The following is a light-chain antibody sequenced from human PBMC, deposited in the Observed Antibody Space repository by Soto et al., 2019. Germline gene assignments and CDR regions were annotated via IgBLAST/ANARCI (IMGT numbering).Light chain of an antibody. CDR2: EAS. Sequence: QSVLTQPASVSGSPGQSVTISCTGTSSDVGAYYLVSWYQHHPGKAPKLMIYEASKRPSGISDRFSGSKSGNTASLTISGLQAEDEADYYCSSYAGSSSLIFGGGTQLTVL. J-gene: IGLJ7*01. V-gene: IGLV2-23*01. CDR1: SSDVGAYYL. CDR3: SSYAGSSSLI.